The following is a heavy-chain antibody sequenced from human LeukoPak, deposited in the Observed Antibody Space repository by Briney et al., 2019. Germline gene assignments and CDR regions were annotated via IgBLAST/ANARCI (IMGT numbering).Heavy chain of an antibody. CDR2: IYTSGST. CDR3: AREDRYCSSTSCYHWFDP. D-gene: IGHD2-2*01. CDR1: GGSISSYY. V-gene: IGHV4-4*07. J-gene: IGHJ5*02. Sequence: SETLSLTCTVSGGSISSYYWSWTRQPAGKGLEWIGRIYTSGSTNYNPSLKSRVTMSVDTSKNQFSLKLSSVTAADTAVYYCAREDRYCSSTSCYHWFDPWGQGTLVTVSS.